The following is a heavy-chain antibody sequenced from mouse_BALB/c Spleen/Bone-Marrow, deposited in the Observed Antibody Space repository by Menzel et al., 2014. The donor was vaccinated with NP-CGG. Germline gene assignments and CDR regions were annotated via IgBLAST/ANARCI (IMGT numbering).Heavy chain of an antibody. D-gene: IGHD2-1*01. CDR1: GYTFTSSW. J-gene: IGHJ1*01. Sequence: GSVLVRPGASVKLSCKASGYTFTSSWMHWAKQRPGQGLEWIGEIHPNSGNTNYNEKFKGKATLTVDTSSSTAYVDLSSLTSEDSAVYYCAREKIYGNYLWYFDVWGAGTTVTVSS. V-gene: IGHV1S130*01. CDR2: IHPNSGNT. CDR3: AREKIYGNYLWYFDV.